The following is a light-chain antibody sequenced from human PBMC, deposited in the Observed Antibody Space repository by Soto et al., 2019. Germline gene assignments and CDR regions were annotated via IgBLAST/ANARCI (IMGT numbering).Light chain of an antibody. CDR1: QGISSW. J-gene: IGKJ1*01. CDR3: QHYNSYSET. CDR2: KAS. V-gene: IGKV1-5*03. Sequence: DIQMTQSPSSVSASVGDRVTITCRASQGISSWLAWYQQKPGKAPKXLIYKASTLKSGVPSRFSGSGSGTEFTLTISSLQPDDCATYDCQHYNSYSETFGQGTKVDIK.